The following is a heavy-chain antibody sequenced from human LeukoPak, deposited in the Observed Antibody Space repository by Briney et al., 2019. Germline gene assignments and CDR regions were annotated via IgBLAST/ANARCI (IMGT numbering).Heavy chain of an antibody. CDR3: AKGSSSSSGRPDC. D-gene: IGHD6-6*01. CDR1: GFTFSSYA. CDR2: ISDSGSGT. V-gene: IGHV3-23*01. J-gene: IGHJ4*02. Sequence: GGSLGLSCPASGFTFSSYAMSWVRQAPGKGLEWVSSISDSGSGTYYADSVKGRFTISRDNSKNTLYLQMNSLRAEDTAVYYCAKGSSSSSGRPDCWGQGTLVTVSS.